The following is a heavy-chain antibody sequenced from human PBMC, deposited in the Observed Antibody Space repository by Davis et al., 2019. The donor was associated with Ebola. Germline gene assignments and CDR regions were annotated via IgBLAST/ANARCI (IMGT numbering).Heavy chain of an antibody. V-gene: IGHV2-70*01. CDR2: IDWDDDN. D-gene: IGHD3-16*02. J-gene: IGHJ4*02. CDR1: GFSLSTSGMC. CDR3: ARTTLYYDYIWGSYRTMYYFDY. Sequence: SGPTLVKPTQTLTLTCTFSGFSLSTSGMCVSWIRQPPGKALEWLALIDWDDDNYYSTSLKTRLTISKDTSKNQVVLTMTNMDPVDTATYYCARTTLYYDYIWGSYRTMYYFDYWGQGTLVTVSS.